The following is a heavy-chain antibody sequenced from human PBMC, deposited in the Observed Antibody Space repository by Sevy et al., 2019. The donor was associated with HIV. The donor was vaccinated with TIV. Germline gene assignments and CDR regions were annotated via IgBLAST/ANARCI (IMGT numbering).Heavy chain of an antibody. D-gene: IGHD1-26*01. CDR2: LKHKAYGGTL. CDR1: GFTFGDYA. CDR3: TRRKGAQSIFDY. V-gene: IGHV3-49*04. J-gene: IGHJ4*02. Sequence: GGSLRLSCTGSGFTFGDYAMSWVRQAPGKGLEWVAFLKHKAYGGTLDYAASVKGRFSISRDASKSIAHLQMNDLKTEDTAIYYCTRRKGAQSIFDYWGQGALVPVSS.